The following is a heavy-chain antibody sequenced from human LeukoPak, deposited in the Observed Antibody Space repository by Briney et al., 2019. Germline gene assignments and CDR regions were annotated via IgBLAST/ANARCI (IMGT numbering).Heavy chain of an antibody. CDR3: AREGLYDSSGYYYFY. CDR2: IYYTGSV. CDR1: GASISTGGFY. V-gene: IGHV4-30-4*08. D-gene: IGHD3-22*01. Sequence: SQTLSLTCTISGASISTGGFYWTWIRQPPGEGLEWIGYIYYTGSVDYNASLKSRLTISLDTSKNRFSLKLNSVTAADTAVYYCAREGLYDSSGYYYFYWGQGTLVTVSS. J-gene: IGHJ4*02.